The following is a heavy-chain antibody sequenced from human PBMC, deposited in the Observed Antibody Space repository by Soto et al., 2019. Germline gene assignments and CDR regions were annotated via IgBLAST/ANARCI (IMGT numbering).Heavy chain of an antibody. V-gene: IGHV1-18*01. J-gene: IGHJ4*02. CDR3: ARENYDILTGYYLYYFDY. D-gene: IGHD3-9*01. CDR1: GYTFTSYG. Sequence: ASVKVSCKASGYTFTSYGISWVRQAPGQGLEWMGWISAYNGNTNYAQKLQGRVTMTTDTSTSTAYMELRSLRSDDTAVYYCARENYDILTGYYLYYFDYWGQGTMVTVSS. CDR2: ISAYNGNT.